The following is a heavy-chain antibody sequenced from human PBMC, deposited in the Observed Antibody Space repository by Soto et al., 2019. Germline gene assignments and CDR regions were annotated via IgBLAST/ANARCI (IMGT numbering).Heavy chain of an antibody. Sequence: ASVKVSCKASGYTFTSYGISWVRQAPGQGLEWMGWISAYNGNTNYAQKLQGRVTMTTDTSTSTAYMELRSLRSDDTAVYYCARDRPTMVRGALYHWFDPWGQGILVTVSS. J-gene: IGHJ5*02. CDR2: ISAYNGNT. CDR3: ARDRPTMVRGALYHWFDP. CDR1: GYTFTSYG. V-gene: IGHV1-18*01. D-gene: IGHD3-10*01.